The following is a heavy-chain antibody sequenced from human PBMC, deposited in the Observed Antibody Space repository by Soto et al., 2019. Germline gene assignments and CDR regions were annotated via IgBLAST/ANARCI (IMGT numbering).Heavy chain of an antibody. D-gene: IGHD3-16*02. Sequence: QVQLQESGPGLVKPSETLSLTCSVSGGSIVGGYYWSWIRQYPGKGLEWIGYIYYTGRTYYNPSLKGRIAISVDTSKNQFSLKLSSVTAADTAMYYCARPMRLGELSLGYWGQGILVTVSS. J-gene: IGHJ4*02. CDR3: ARPMRLGELSLGY. V-gene: IGHV4-31*03. CDR2: IYYTGRT. CDR1: GGSIVGGYY.